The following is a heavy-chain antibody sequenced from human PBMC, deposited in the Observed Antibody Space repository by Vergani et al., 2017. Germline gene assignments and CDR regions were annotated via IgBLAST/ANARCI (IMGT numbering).Heavy chain of an antibody. V-gene: IGHV4-31*03. J-gene: IGHJ6*02. Sequence: QVQLQESGPGLVKPSQTLSLTCTVSGGSISSGGYYWSWIRQHPGKGLEWIGYIYYSGSTKYNPSLKSRVTISVDTSKNQFSLKLSSVTAAYTAVYYCARVPVGQLALDYYYGMDVWGQGTTVTVSS. CDR1: GGSISSGGYY. D-gene: IGHD6-6*01. CDR2: IYYSGST. CDR3: ARVPVGQLALDYYYGMDV.